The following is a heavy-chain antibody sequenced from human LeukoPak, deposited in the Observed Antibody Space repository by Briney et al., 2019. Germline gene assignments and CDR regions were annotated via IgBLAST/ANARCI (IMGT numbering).Heavy chain of an antibody. CDR3: ARLVVRGSGSYASAYYFDY. D-gene: IGHD3-10*01. Sequence: PSETLSLTCTVSGGSISSSSYYWSWIRQPPGKGLEWIGYIYYSGSTNYNPSLKSRVTISVDTSKNQFSLKLNSVTAADTAVYYCARLVVRGSGSYASAYYFDYWGQGTLVTVSS. CDR2: IYYSGST. CDR1: GGSISSSSYY. J-gene: IGHJ4*02. V-gene: IGHV4-61*05.